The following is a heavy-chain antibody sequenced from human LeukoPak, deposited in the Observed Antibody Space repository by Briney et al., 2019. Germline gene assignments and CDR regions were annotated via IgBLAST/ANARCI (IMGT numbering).Heavy chain of an antibody. J-gene: IGHJ3*02. Sequence: GGSLRLSCAASGFTFSIYTMNWVRQAPGKGLEWVSSISSSSTYIYYADSVKGRFTISRDNAKNSLYLQMNSLRAEDTAVYYCARDPHSGGVDIWGQGTMVTVSS. CDR2: ISSSSTYI. D-gene: IGHD3-16*01. V-gene: IGHV3-21*01. CDR1: GFTFSIYT. CDR3: ARDPHSGGVDI.